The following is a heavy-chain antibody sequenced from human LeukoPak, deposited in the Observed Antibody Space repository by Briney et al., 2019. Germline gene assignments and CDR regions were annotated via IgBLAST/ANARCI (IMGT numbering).Heavy chain of an antibody. CDR3: TRSVFPYYFDC. D-gene: IGHD3-10*02. Sequence: GGSLRLSCVASGCTFRNYWIHWVRQAPGKGLVWVSRTNNDGSSTTYADFVKGRFTSSRDNAKNTLYLQMDSLRAEDTAVYYCTRSVFPYYFDCWGQGTLVTVSS. CDR1: GCTFRNYW. V-gene: IGHV3-74*01. J-gene: IGHJ4*02. CDR2: TNNDGSST.